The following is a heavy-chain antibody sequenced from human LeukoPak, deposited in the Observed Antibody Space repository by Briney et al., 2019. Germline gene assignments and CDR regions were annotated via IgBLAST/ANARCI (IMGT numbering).Heavy chain of an antibody. J-gene: IGHJ5*02. Sequence: SETLSLTCIVSGGSISSYYWSWIRQPPGKGLEWIGYIYYSGNSNYNPSLKSRVTISVDTSKNQFSLKLSSVTAADTAVYYCAGLGASGNGYLSWFDPWGQGTLVTVSS. CDR3: AGLGASGNGYLSWFDP. CDR1: GGSISSYY. V-gene: IGHV4-59*01. CDR2: IYYSGNS. D-gene: IGHD3-22*01.